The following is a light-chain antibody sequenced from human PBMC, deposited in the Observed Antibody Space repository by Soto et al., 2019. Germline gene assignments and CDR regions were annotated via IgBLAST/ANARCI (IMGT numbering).Light chain of an antibody. CDR1: RSNIGSNP. CDR3: ATWDDRLYGPV. J-gene: IGLJ2*01. Sequence: QSALTQPPSASATPGQGVTISCSGSRSNIGSNPVQWYQQLPGTAPKLLIYSNNQRPSGVPDRFSGSKSGTSASLAIGGLQSEDEADYYCATWDDRLYGPVFGGGTKLTVL. CDR2: SNN. V-gene: IGLV1-44*01.